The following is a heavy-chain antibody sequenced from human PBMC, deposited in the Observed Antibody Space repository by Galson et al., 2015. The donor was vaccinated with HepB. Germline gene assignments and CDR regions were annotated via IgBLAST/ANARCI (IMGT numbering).Heavy chain of an antibody. V-gene: IGHV1-8*01. CDR2: MNPKSTNT. J-gene: IGHJ4*02. CDR3: ARAVRNQLLSEY. Sequence: SVKVSCKASGYTFTSYDVTWVRQVPGQGLEWMGWMNPKSTNTGYARKFQGRVTMTGDTSMDTAYMELSSLTSEDTAVYYCARAVRNQLLSEYWGQGTLVTVSS. CDR1: GYTFTSYD. D-gene: IGHD1-26*01.